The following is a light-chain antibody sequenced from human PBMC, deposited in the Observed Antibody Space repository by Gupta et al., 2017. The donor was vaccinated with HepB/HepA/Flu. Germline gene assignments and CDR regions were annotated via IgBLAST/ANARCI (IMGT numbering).Light chain of an antibody. V-gene: IGLV1-47*01. CDR2: RNN. CDR3: AAWDDSLSGNWV. Sequence: QSVLTQPPSASGTPGQRVTISCSGSSSNIGSNYVYWYQHLPGTAPKLLIYRNNQRPSGVPDRFSGSKSGTSASLAISGLRSEDGADYYCAAWDDSLSGNWVFGGGTKLTVL. CDR1: SSNIGSNY. J-gene: IGLJ3*02.